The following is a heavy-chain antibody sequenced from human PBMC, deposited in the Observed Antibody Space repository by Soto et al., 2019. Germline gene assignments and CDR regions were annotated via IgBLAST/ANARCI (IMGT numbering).Heavy chain of an antibody. CDR2: IIPIFGTA. Sequence: SVKVSCKASGGTFSSYAISWVRQAPGQGLEWMGGIIPIFGTANYAQKFQGRVTITADESTSTAYMELSSLRSEDTAVYFCARLEGLATISYYFDYWGQGTLVTVSS. J-gene: IGHJ4*02. CDR3: ARLEGLATISYYFDY. D-gene: IGHD3-9*01. V-gene: IGHV1-69*13. CDR1: GGTFSSYA.